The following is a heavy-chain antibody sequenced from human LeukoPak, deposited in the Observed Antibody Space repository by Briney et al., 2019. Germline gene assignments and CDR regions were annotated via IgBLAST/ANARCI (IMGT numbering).Heavy chain of an antibody. V-gene: IGHV4-39*01. J-gene: IGHJ5*02. D-gene: IGHD3-10*01. CDR3: ARRMDYYGSGSYLNWFDP. CDR1: GGSISSGTYY. Sequence: SETLSLTCTVSGGSISSGTYYWGWIRQPPGKGLEWLGSIYYSGSTYYNPSLKSRVTISVDTSKNQFSLKLSSVTAADTAVYYCARRMDYYGSGSYLNWFDPWGQGTLVTVSS. CDR2: IYYSGST.